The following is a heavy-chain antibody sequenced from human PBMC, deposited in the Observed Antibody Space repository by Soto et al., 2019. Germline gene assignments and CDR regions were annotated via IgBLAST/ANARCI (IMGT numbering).Heavy chain of an antibody. CDR3: ASHPSDFWFDP. Sequence: QLQLQESGPGLVKPSETLSLTCSVSGGSISSSSYFWGWIRQPPGKGLEWIGSIYYSRSTYYNPSRKRRVTVAVDTSKNQFTLKLSSVTAADTAVYYCASHPSDFWFDPWGQGTLVTVSS. CDR2: IYYSRST. CDR1: GGSISSSSYF. D-gene: IGHD2-21*02. V-gene: IGHV4-39*01. J-gene: IGHJ5*02.